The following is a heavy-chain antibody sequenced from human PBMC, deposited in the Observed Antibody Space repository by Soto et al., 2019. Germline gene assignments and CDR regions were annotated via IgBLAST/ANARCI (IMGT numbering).Heavy chain of an antibody. D-gene: IGHD2-2*01. CDR1: GFTFSSYG. Sequence: GGSLRLSCAASGFTFSSYGMHWVRQAPGKGLEWVAVIWYDGSNKYYADSVKGRFTISRDNSKNTLYLQMNSLRAEDTAVYYCARDEGYCSSTDGYSYGCVPVHSFDIWGQGTMVTVSS. CDR3: ARDEGYCSSTDGYSYGCVPVHSFDI. CDR2: IWYDGSNK. J-gene: IGHJ3*02. V-gene: IGHV3-33*01.